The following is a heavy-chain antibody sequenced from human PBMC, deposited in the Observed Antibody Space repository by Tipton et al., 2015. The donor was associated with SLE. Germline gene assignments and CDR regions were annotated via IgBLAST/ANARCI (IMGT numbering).Heavy chain of an antibody. D-gene: IGHD1-26*01. CDR3: AREVNVVSDSDAFDI. J-gene: IGHJ3*02. CDR2: VYHSGNT. Sequence: TLSLTCTVSGASITSYYWGWIRQPPGKGLEWIGSVYHSGNTYYNPSLRSRLTISEDASRNQFSLTLTSVTAADTAVYYCAREVNVVSDSDAFDIWGQGTLVTVSS. V-gene: IGHV4-59*04. CDR1: GASITSYY.